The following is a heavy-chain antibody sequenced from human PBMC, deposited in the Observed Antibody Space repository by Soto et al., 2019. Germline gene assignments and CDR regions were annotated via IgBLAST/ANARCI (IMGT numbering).Heavy chain of an antibody. Sequence: GGSLRLSCAASGFTFSSYAMHWVRQAPGKGLEWVAVISYDGSNKYYADSVKGRFTVSRDNSKNTLYLQMNSLRAEDTAVYYCASRSATVLSLTYWGPGTLVTVSS. CDR3: ASRSATVLSLTY. D-gene: IGHD2-8*01. CDR2: ISYDGSNK. V-gene: IGHV3-30-3*01. CDR1: GFTFSSYA. J-gene: IGHJ4*02.